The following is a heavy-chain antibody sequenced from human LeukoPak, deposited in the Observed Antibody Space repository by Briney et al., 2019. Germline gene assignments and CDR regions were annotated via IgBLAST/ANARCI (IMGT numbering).Heavy chain of an antibody. CDR1: GFTFSSYG. D-gene: IGHD6-6*01. CDR3: AKDISVSGYSCSHH. J-gene: IGHJ5*02. Sequence: PGGSLRLSCAASGFTFSSYGMHWVRQAPGKGLEWVAYLPYDGSNKYYADSVKGRFTISRDNSKNTLCLLMNSLRAEDTAVYYCAKDISVSGYSCSHHWGQGTLVTVSS. CDR2: LPYDGSNK. V-gene: IGHV3-30*02.